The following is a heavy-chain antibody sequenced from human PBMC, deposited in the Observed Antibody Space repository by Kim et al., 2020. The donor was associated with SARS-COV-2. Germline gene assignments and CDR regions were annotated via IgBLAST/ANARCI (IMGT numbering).Heavy chain of an antibody. CDR2: INHSGST. V-gene: IGHV4-34*01. J-gene: IGHJ6*02. CDR1: GGSFSGYY. D-gene: IGHD2-2*01. Sequence: SETLSLTCAVYGGSFSGYYWSWIRQPPGKGLEWIGEINHSGSTNYNPSLKSRVTISVDTYKNQFSLKLSSVTAAYTAVYYWARGLRLGYCSSTSCYGLYSSRWYYYGMDVWGQGTTVTVSS. CDR3: ARGLRLGYCSSTSCYGLYSSRWYYYGMDV.